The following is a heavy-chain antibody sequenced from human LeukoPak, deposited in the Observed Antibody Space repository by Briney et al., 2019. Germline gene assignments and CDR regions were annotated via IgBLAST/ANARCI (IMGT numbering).Heavy chain of an antibody. Sequence: SVKVSCKASGGTFNSYAISWVRQAPGQGLEWMGGIIPMFGTANYAQKFQGRVTITTDESTSTAYMELSSLRSEDTAVYYCARGPELERFDYWGQGTLVTVSS. CDR3: ARGPELERFDY. D-gene: IGHD1-1*01. J-gene: IGHJ4*02. CDR1: GGTFNSYA. V-gene: IGHV1-69*05. CDR2: IIPMFGTA.